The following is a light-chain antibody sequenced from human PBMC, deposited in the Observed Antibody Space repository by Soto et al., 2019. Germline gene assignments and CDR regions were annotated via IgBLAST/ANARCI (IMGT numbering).Light chain of an antibody. J-gene: IGKJ4*01. CDR1: QSVSVF. CDR3: QQRQRWPPLT. V-gene: IGKV3-11*01. CDR2: DAS. Sequence: VLTQSPATLSLSPGERATLSCRASQSVSVFVAWYQQKPGLAPRLLIYDASKRATGVPPRFSGSGSGTDFTLTISSLEPEDFALYYGQQRQRWPPLTFGGGTSVEI.